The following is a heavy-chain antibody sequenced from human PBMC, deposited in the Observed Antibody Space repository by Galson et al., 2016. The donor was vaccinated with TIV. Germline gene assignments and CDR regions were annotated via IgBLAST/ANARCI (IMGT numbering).Heavy chain of an antibody. V-gene: IGHV1-69*13. D-gene: IGHD5-18*01. CDR2: IIPLFGEA. CDR1: GDTFSSFV. Sequence: SVKVSCKASGDTFSSFVIGWVRQAPGQGLELMGGIIPLFGEAHYAQKFQGRVTISADESTSTVYIELSGLRSGDTAMYYCAKCRNTAMDTYYYYYGLDVWGQGTTVTVSS. J-gene: IGHJ6*02. CDR3: AKCRNTAMDTYYYYYGLDV.